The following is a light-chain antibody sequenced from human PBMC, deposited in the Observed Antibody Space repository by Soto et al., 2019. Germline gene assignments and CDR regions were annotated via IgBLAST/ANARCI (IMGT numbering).Light chain of an antibody. CDR1: SSDIGSYNY. CDR3: SSYTNTLGV. J-gene: IGLJ3*02. Sequence: QSVLTQPASVSGSPGQSITISCTGTSSDIGSYNYVSWYQQHPGKAPKLIIYDVASRPSGVSDRFSGSKSGNTASLTISGLQAEDEADYYCSSYTNTLGVFGGGTKLTVL. CDR2: DVA. V-gene: IGLV2-14*03.